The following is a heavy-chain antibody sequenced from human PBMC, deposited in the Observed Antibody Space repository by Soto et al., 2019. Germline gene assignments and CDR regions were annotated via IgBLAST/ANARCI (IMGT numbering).Heavy chain of an antibody. Sequence: ASVKVSCKVSGYTLTELSMHWVRQAPGKGLEWMGCFDPEDGETIYAQKFQGRVTMTEDTSTDTAYMELSSLRSEDTAVYYCATRRNLYFDWSPRDYWGQGTLVTVSS. J-gene: IGHJ4*02. CDR3: ATRRNLYFDWSPRDY. CDR2: FDPEDGET. D-gene: IGHD3-9*01. V-gene: IGHV1-24*01. CDR1: GYTLTELS.